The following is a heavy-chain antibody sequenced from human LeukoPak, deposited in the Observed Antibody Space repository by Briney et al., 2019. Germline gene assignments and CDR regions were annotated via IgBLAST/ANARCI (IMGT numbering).Heavy chain of an antibody. V-gene: IGHV4-61*01. Sequence: SETLSLTCTVSGGSDSSGSYYWSWIRQPPGKGLEWIGYVYYTGSTNYNPSVRSRVTMSVDTSKNQFSLRLSSVTAADTAVYYCARRGGRGSSYWFDPWGQGTLVTVSS. CDR1: GGSDSSGSYY. D-gene: IGHD1-26*01. J-gene: IGHJ5*02. CDR2: VYYTGST. CDR3: ARRGGRGSSYWFDP.